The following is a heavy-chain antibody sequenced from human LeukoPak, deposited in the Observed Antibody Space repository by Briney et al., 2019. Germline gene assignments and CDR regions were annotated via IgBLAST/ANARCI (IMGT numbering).Heavy chain of an antibody. CDR1: GVTFSSYD. J-gene: IGHJ3*02. V-gene: IGHV3-13*01. D-gene: IGHD1-26*01. CDR2: IGTDGDT. Sequence: AEGSLRLSCAASGVTFSSYDMHWVRHASGKGLEWVSAIGTDGDTYYPGSVKGRFTISRENAKNSLYLQMNSLRADDTAVYYCASAKIVGPTKGAFDIWGQGTMVTVSS. CDR3: ASAKIVGPTKGAFDI.